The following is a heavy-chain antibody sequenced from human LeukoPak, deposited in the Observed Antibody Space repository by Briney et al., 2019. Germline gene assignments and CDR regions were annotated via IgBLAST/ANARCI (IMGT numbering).Heavy chain of an antibody. CDR3: TTNDGGGYQWGDFFDI. Sequence: GASVKVSCKASGGTSNSHAISWVRQAPGQGLEWMGRIIPNLGTTNRAQNFQDRVTLTADKSTNTAYMELTSLTSDDTAVYCATTNDGGGYQWGDFFDIWGQGTLVTVSS. CDR2: IIPNLGTT. CDR1: GGTSNSHA. V-gene: IGHV1-69*04. D-gene: IGHD3-22*01. J-gene: IGHJ4*02.